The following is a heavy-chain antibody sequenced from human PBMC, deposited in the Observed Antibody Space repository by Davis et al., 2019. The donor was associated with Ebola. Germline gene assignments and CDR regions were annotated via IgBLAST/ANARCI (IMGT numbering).Heavy chain of an antibody. D-gene: IGHD3-3*01. V-gene: IGHV4-4*02. J-gene: IGHJ5*02. CDR2: IYHSGST. Sequence: MPSETLSLTCAVSGGSISSSNWWSWVRQPPGKGLEWIGEIYHSGSTNYNPSLKSRVTISVDKSKNQFSLKLSSVTAADTAVYYCNGVVIIRGSWFDPWGQGTLVTVSS. CDR1: GGSISSSNW. CDR3: NGVVIIRGSWFDP.